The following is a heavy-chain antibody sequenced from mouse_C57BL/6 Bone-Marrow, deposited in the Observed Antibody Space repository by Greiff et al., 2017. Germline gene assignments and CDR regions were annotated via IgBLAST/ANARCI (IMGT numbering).Heavy chain of an antibody. D-gene: IGHD1-1*01. V-gene: IGHV1-63*01. CDR2: IYPGGGYT. CDR3: ARWYYGSSYDYAMDY. J-gene: IGHJ4*01. Sequence: QVQLQQSGAELVRPGTSVKMSCKASGYTFTNYWIGWAKQRPGHGLEWIGDIYPGGGYTNYNERLKGKATLTTDKSSSTAYMQFSSLTSEDSAIYYCARWYYGSSYDYAMDYWGQGTSVTVSS. CDR1: GYTFTNYW.